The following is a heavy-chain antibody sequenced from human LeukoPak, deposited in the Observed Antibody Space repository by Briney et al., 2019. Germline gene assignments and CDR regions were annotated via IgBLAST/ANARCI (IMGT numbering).Heavy chain of an antibody. J-gene: IGHJ2*01. CDR3: ARDYFSGAALLGYFDL. V-gene: IGHV3-21*01. D-gene: IGHD1-26*01. Sequence: PGRSLRLSCAASGFTFSSYSINWVRQAPGKGLEWVSCVSSTSSFIYYADSVKGRFTISRDNAKNSLYLQMNSLRAEDTAVYYCARDYFSGAALLGYFDLWGRGTLVTVSS. CDR1: GFTFSSYS. CDR2: VSSTSSFI.